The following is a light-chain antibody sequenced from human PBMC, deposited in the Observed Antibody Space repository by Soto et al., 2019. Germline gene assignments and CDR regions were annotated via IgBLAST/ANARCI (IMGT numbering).Light chain of an antibody. CDR1: SSDVGGYNY. V-gene: IGLV2-14*01. CDR3: QSYDPTLRTSL. Sequence: QSALTQPASVSGSPGQSITISCTGTSSDVGGYNYVSWYQQHPGKAPKLMIYEVSNRPSGVSNRFSGSKSGNTAYLTISRLQAEDEADYYCQSYDPTLRTSLFGGGTQLTV. J-gene: IGLJ2*01. CDR2: EVS.